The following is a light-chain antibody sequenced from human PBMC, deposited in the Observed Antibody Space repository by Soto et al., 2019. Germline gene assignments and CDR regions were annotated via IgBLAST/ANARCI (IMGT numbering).Light chain of an antibody. CDR2: KTS. CDR1: QSIDSW. CDR3: QQHGTSPIT. J-gene: IGKJ5*01. Sequence: DIQLTQSPSTLSASVGDRVTITCRASQSIDSWLAWYQQKPGKAPKLLIYKTSNLESGVPSRFSGSGSGTEFSLTISSLEPEDFAVYYCQQHGTSPITFGQGTRLEIK. V-gene: IGKV1-5*03.